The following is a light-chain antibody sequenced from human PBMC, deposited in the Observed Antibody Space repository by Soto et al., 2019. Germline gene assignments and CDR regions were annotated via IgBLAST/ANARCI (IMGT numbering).Light chain of an antibody. CDR3: QQYNSYSWS. J-gene: IGKJ1*01. V-gene: IGKV1-5*01. CDR2: DAS. Sequence: EIQMTQSPSTLSVSVGDRVTITCRASQSISSWLAWYQQKPGQAPKLLIYDASSLESGVPSRFSGSGSGTEFTLTISSLQPDDFAAYYCQQYNSYSWSFGQGTKVEIK. CDR1: QSISSW.